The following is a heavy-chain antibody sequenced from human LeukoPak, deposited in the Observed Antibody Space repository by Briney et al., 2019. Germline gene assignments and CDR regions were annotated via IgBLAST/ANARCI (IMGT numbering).Heavy chain of an antibody. CDR2: ISGSTGNT. CDR1: GYTFTRYG. V-gene: IGHV1-18*01. D-gene: IGHD1-26*01. CDR3: ARSGRGTYYYFDL. Sequence: ASVKVSCKASGYTFTRYGMSWVRQAPGQGPEWVGWISGSTGNTNYAQKFQGRVTMSIDTSTSTTYMELRSLRFDDTAVYYCARSGRGTYYYFDLWGQGTLVSVSS. J-gene: IGHJ4*02.